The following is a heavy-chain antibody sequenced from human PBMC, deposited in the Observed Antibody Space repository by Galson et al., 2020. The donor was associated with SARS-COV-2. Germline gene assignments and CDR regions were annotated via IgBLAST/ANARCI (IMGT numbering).Heavy chain of an antibody. CDR2: IYHSGST. CDR3: ARGGGVVPAAYEAFDAFDI. V-gene: IGHV4-30-2*01. Sequence: SETLSLTCAVSGGSISSGGYSWSWIRQPPGKGLEWIGYIYHSGSTYYNPSLKSRVTISVDRSKNQFSLKLSSVTAADTAVYYCARGGGVVPAAYEAFDAFDIWGQGTMVTVSS. J-gene: IGHJ3*02. D-gene: IGHD2-2*01. CDR1: GGSISSGGYS.